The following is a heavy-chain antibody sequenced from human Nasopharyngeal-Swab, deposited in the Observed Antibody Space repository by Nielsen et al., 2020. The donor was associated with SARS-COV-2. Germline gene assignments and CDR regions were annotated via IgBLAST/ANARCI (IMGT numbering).Heavy chain of an antibody. D-gene: IGHD3-10*01. CDR2: ISAYNGNT. V-gene: IGHV1-18*01. Sequence: ASVKVSCKASGYTFTSYGISWVRQVPGQGLEWMGWISAYNGNTNYAQKLQGRVTMTTDTSTSTAYMELRSLRSDDTAVYYCARGYGSGSYYAYYYYGMDVWGQGTTVTVSS. CDR1: GYTFTSYG. CDR3: ARGYGSGSYYAYYYYGMDV. J-gene: IGHJ6*02.